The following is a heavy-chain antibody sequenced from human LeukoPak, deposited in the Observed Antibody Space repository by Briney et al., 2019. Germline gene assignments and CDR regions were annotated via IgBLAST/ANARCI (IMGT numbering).Heavy chain of an antibody. J-gene: IGHJ4*02. D-gene: IGHD2-21*02. V-gene: IGHV3-48*02. CDR3: ARDSDWAFDN. CDR1: GFTFSSYV. Sequence: GGSLRLSCAASGFTFSSYVMSWVRQAPGKGPEWVSYINHNAETIYYADSVKGRFTISRDNAKNVLYLQMNRLGDGDTAVYYCARDSDWAFDNWGQGTLVTVSS. CDR2: INHNAETI.